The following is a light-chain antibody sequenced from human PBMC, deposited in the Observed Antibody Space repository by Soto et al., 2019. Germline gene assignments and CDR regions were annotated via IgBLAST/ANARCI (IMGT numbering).Light chain of an antibody. CDR1: QSLVHSDGIAY. CDR3: MQGTHWPIT. J-gene: IGKJ5*01. Sequence: DVVMTQSPLSLPVTLGPAASIYCRSNQSLVHSDGIAYFSWFQQRPGRSPRRLIYKVSNRDSGVPARFSGSGSGTDFALKISRVEAEDVGVYYCMQGTHWPITFGQGTRLEIK. V-gene: IGKV2-30*02. CDR2: KVS.